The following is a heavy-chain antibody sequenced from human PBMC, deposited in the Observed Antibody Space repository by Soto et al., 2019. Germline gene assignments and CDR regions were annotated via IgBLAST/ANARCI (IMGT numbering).Heavy chain of an antibody. D-gene: IGHD2-2*01. CDR3: ASPYCSSTSCYQDYFDY. CDR1: GFTFSSYA. CDR2: ISYDGSNK. Sequence: QVQLVESGGGVVQPGRSLRLSCAASGFTFSSYAMHWVRQAPGKGLEWVAVISYDGSNKYYADSVKGRFTISRDNSKNTLYLQMNSLRAEDTAVYYCASPYCSSTSCYQDYFDYWGQGTLVTVSS. V-gene: IGHV3-30-3*01. J-gene: IGHJ4*02.